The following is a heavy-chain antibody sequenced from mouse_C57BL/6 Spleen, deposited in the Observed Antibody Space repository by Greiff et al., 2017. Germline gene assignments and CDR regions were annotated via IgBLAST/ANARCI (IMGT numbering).Heavy chain of an antibody. Sequence: VQLKQSGGGLVKPGGSLKLSCAASGFTFSSYAMSWVRQTPEQRLEWVATISDGGSYTNYPDNVKGRFTISIDNATNNLYLQMSQLKSEDTAMYYCARELSYFDYWGQGTTLTVSS. CDR1: GFTFSSYA. CDR2: ISDGGSYT. J-gene: IGHJ2*01. CDR3: ARELSYFDY. V-gene: IGHV5-4*01.